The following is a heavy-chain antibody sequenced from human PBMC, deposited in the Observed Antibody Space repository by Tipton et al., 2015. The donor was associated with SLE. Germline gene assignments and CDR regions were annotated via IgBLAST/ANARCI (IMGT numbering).Heavy chain of an antibody. D-gene: IGHD2/OR15-2a*01. CDR1: GGSISSRSYY. CDR2: MYYSGST. CDR3: AREASIDYHYYMDV. V-gene: IGHV4-39*07. J-gene: IGHJ6*03. Sequence: LRLSCTVSGGSISSRSYYSGWIRQPPGKGLEWIGSMYYSGSTYYNPSLKTRVTISVDTSKNQFSLKLSSVTAADTAVYYCAREASIDYHYYMDVWGKGTAVTVSS.